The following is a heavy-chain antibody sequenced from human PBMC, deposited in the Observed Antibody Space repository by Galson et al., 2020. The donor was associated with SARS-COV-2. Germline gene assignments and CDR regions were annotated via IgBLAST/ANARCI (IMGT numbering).Heavy chain of an antibody. CDR2: IKSKTDGGTT. CDR3: TTENSRGKWELAINWYFDL. D-gene: IGHD1-26*01. V-gene: IGHV3-15*01. CDR1: GFTFSNAW. Sequence: GESLKISCAASGFTFSNAWMSWVRQAPGKGLEWVGRIKSKTDGGTTDYAAPVKGRFTISRDDSKNTLYLQMNSLKTEDTAVYYCTTENSRGKWELAINWYFDLWGRGTLVTVSS. J-gene: IGHJ2*01.